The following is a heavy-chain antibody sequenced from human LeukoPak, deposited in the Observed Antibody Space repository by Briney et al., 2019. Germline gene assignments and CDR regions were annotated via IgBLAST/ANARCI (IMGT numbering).Heavy chain of an antibody. V-gene: IGHV4-31*03. Sequence: SQTLSLTCTVSGGSISRGGYYWSWIRQHPGKGLEWIGYIYYSGSTYYNPSLKSRITMSVDTSKNQFSLKLSSVTAADTAVYYCARSDYGGVFDYWGQGTLVTVSS. CDR2: IYYSGST. CDR3: ARSDYGGVFDY. J-gene: IGHJ4*02. D-gene: IGHD4-23*01. CDR1: GGSISRGGYY.